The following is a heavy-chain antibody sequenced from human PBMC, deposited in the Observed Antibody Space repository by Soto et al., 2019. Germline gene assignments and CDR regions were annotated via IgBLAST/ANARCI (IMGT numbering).Heavy chain of an antibody. J-gene: IGHJ4*02. D-gene: IGHD6-13*01. Sequence: QVQLVESGGGVVQPGRSLRLSCAASGFTFSSYGMDWVRQAPGKGLEWVAVISYDGSNKYYADSVKGRFTISRDISKNTLYLQMNSLRAEDKAVYYCAKGYSSSWGTPFDYWGQGTLVTVSS. CDR2: ISYDGSNK. V-gene: IGHV3-30*18. CDR1: GFTFSSYG. CDR3: AKGYSSSWGTPFDY.